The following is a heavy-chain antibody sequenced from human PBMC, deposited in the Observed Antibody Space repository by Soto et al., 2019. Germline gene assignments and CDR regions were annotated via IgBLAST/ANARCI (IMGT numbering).Heavy chain of an antibody. Sequence: EVQLVESGGGLVQPGGSLRLSCAASGFTFSSYGMNWVRQAPGKGLEWVSYISSSSSTIYYADSVKGRFTISRDNAKNSLYLQMSSLRDDDTAVYYCARLKYSSGWANDHWGQGALVTVSS. CDR1: GFTFSSYG. V-gene: IGHV3-48*02. J-gene: IGHJ4*02. CDR3: ARLKYSSGWANDH. D-gene: IGHD6-19*01. CDR2: ISSSSSTI.